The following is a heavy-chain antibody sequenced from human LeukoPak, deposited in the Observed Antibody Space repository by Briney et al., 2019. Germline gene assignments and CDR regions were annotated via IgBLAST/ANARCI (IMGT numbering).Heavy chain of an antibody. Sequence: PSETLSLTCTVSGGSISSSSYYWGWIRQPPGKGLEWIGNIYYSGSTNLNSSLKSRVTISVDTSKNQFSLKLSSVTAADTAVYYCARSSASGYYHLVFDYWGQGTLVTVSS. V-gene: IGHV4-39*07. J-gene: IGHJ4*02. D-gene: IGHD3-22*01. CDR1: GGSISSSSYY. CDR3: ARSSASGYYHLVFDY. CDR2: IYYSGST.